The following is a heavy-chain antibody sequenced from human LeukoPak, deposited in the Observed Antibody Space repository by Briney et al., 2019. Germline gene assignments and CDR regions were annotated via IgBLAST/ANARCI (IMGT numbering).Heavy chain of an antibody. Sequence: PSETLSLTCTVSGYSISSGYYWGWIRQPPGKGLEWIGSIYHSGSTYYNPSLKSRVTISVDTSKNQFSLKLSSVTAADTAVYYCARDKYQWELGRGYVVGVAFDIWGQGTMVTVSS. CDR3: ARDKYQWELGRGYVVGVAFDI. CDR2: IYHSGST. V-gene: IGHV4-38-2*02. J-gene: IGHJ3*02. CDR1: GYSISSGYY. D-gene: IGHD1-26*01.